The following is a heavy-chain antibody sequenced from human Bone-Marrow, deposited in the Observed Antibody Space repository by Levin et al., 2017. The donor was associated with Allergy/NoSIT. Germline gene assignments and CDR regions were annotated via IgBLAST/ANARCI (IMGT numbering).Heavy chain of an antibody. Sequence: SVKVSCKASGGTFSSYAISWVRQAPGQGLEWMGGIIPIFGTANYAQKFQGRVTITADESTSTAYMELSSLRSEDTAVYYCARWLYYYDSSGYYSYYFDYWGQGTLVTVSS. CDR3: ARWLYYYDSSGYYSYYFDY. CDR1: GGTFSSYA. CDR2: IIPIFGTA. D-gene: IGHD3-22*01. J-gene: IGHJ4*02. V-gene: IGHV1-69*13.